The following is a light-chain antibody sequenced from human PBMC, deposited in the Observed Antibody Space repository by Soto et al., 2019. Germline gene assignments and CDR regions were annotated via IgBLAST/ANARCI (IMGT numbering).Light chain of an antibody. V-gene: IGKV1-5*01. J-gene: IGKJ1*01. CDR3: QQYNSYSPWT. CDR1: HSISSW. CDR2: DAS. Sequence: DIQMTQSPSTLPASVGDRVTITCRASHSISSWLAWYQQKPGKAPKLLIYDASSLESGVPSRFSGSGSGTEFTLTISSLQPDDFATYYCQQYNSYSPWTFGQGTKVDIK.